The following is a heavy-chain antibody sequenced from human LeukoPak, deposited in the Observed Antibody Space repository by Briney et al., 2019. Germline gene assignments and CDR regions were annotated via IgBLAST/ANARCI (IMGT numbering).Heavy chain of an antibody. J-gene: IGHJ5*02. V-gene: IGHV3-30-3*01. Sequence: PGGSLRLSCAASGFTFSSYAMHWVRQAPGKGLEWVAVISYDGSNKYYADSVKGRFTISRDNSKNTLYLQMNSLRAEDTAVYYCARHWMPSDRYSSGYNWFDPWGQGTLVIVSS. CDR3: ARHWMPSDRYSSGYNWFDP. CDR2: ISYDGSNK. CDR1: GFTFSSYA. D-gene: IGHD6-19*01.